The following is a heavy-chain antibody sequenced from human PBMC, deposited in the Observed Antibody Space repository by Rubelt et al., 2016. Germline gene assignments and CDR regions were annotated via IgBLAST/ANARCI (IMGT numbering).Heavy chain of an antibody. D-gene: IGHD6-19*01. CDR2: ISYDGTNK. CDR1: GFTFSSYA. CDR3: ASSSGWYFDY. J-gene: IGHJ4*02. Sequence: QVQLVESGGGVVQPGRSLRLSCAASGFTFSSYAMHWVRQAPGKGLEWGAVISYDGTNKYYADSVKGRVTISRDNSKNTLYRQINSLRAEDTAVYYCASSSGWYFDYWGQGTLVTVSS. V-gene: IGHV3-30*04.